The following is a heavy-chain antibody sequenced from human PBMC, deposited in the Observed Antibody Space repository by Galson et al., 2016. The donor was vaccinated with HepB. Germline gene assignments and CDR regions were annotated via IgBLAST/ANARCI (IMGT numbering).Heavy chain of an antibody. CDR1: GFTFNRRG. CDR2: DSMDGRRK. CDR3: AKDTAYGDHLSTDAIDV. Sequence: SLRLSCAASGFTFNRRGMHWVRQAPGKGLEWVAADSMDGRRKFYADSVKGRFTISRDNSKNTLYLQMNNLRAEDSALYYCAKDTAYGDHLSTDAIDVWGQGTMVTVSS. V-gene: IGHV3-30*18. J-gene: IGHJ3*01. D-gene: IGHD4-17*01.